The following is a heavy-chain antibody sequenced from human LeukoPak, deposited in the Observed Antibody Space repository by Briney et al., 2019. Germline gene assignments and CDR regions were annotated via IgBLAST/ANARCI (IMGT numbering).Heavy chain of an antibody. CDR2: IIPIFGTA. CDR3: ARAGDIVVVPAAIGPEYFQH. Sequence: GASVKVSCKASGGTFSSYAISWVRQAPGQGLEWMGGIIPIFGTANYAQKFQGRVTITTDESTSTAYMELSSLRSEDTAVYYCARAGDIVVVPAAIGPEYFQHWGQGTLATVSS. V-gene: IGHV1-69*05. D-gene: IGHD2-2*01. CDR1: GGTFSSYA. J-gene: IGHJ1*01.